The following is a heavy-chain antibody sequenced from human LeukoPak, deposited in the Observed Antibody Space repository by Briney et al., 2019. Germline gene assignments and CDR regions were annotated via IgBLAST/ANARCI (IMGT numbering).Heavy chain of an antibody. CDR2: IKQDGSEK. D-gene: IGHD6-13*01. CDR1: GFTYSNYW. CDR3: VRDRRYSSSWYPY. J-gene: IGHJ4*02. Sequence: GGSLRLSCAASGFTYSNYWMSWVRQAPGKGLEWVASIKQDGSEKYYVDSVKGRFTISRDNAKNSLYLQMNSLRAEDMAVYYCVRDRRYSSSWYPYWGQGTLVTVSS. V-gene: IGHV3-7*01.